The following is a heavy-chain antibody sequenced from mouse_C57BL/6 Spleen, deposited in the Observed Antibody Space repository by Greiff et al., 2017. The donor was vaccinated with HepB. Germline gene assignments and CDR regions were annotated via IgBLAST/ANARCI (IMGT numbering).Heavy chain of an antibody. CDR3: ARHEDRQPRPAPYWYFDV. J-gene: IGHJ1*03. Sequence: QVQLQQSGAELVKPGASVKLSCKASGYTFTEYTIHWVKQRSGQGLEWIGWFYPGSGSIKYNEKFKDKATLTADKSSSTVYMELSRLTSEDSAVYFCARHEDRQPRPAPYWYFDVWGTGTTVTVSS. D-gene: IGHD3-2*02. V-gene: IGHV1-62-2*01. CDR2: FYPGSGSI. CDR1: GYTFTEYT.